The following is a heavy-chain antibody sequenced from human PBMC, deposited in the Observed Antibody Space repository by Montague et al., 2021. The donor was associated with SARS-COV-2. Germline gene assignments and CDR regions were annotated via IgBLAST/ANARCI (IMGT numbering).Heavy chain of an antibody. CDR2: IHTSGST. D-gene: IGHD3-3*01. J-gene: IGHJ6*02. CDR3: ASGKYYDFWSGYYSHDYVSGMAV. CDR1: GGSISSYY. V-gene: IGHV4-4*07. Sequence: SETLSLTCTVSGGSISSYYWSWIRQSAGKGLEWIGRIHTSGSTDYNPSLNSRVTMSVDTSKNQFSLKLSSVTAADTAVYYCASGKYYDFWSGYYSHDYVSGMAVGGQGTTVTFPS.